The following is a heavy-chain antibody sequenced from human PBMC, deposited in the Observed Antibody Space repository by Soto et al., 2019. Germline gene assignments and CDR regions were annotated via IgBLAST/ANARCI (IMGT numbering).Heavy chain of an antibody. CDR2: IYYSGST. CDR1: GGSISSGDYY. D-gene: IGHD3-22*01. J-gene: IGHJ6*02. V-gene: IGHV4-30-4*01. Sequence: PSETLSLTCTVSGGSISSGDYYWSWIRQPPGKGLEWIGYIYYSGSTYYNPSLKSRVTISVDTSKNQFSLKLSSVTAADTAVYYCARSGYYYYYYYGMDVWGQGTTVTVSS. CDR3: ARSGYYYYYYYGMDV.